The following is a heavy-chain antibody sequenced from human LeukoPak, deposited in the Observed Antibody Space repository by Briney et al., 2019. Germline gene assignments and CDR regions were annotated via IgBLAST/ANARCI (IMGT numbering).Heavy chain of an antibody. CDR1: GFTFSSYE. D-gene: IGHD3-10*01. CDR3: ARVPSLWFGELLSYFDY. J-gene: IGHJ4*02. V-gene: IGHV3-48*03. Sequence: GGSLRLSCAASGFTFSSYEMNWVRQAPGKGLEWVSYISSSGSTIYYADSVKGRFTISRDNAKNSLYLQVNSLRAEDTAVYYCARVPSLWFGELLSYFDYWGQGTLVTVSS. CDR2: ISSSGSTI.